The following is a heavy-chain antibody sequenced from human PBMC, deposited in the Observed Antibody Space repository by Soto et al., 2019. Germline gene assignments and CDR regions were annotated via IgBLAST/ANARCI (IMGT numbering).Heavy chain of an antibody. D-gene: IGHD4-17*01. CDR3: ARVAEMGTVPEGYYYPMDV. CDR1: GDTFSNHT. Sequence: QVQLVQSGAEVKKPGSSVKVSCKASGDTFSNHTISWVRQAPGQGLEWMGRIIPILGVANYAQKFQGRVTITADKSTTTAYMELSSWRSADTAVYYCARVAEMGTVPEGYYYPMDVWGKGTTVTVSS. V-gene: IGHV1-69*04. CDR2: IIPILGVA. J-gene: IGHJ6*03.